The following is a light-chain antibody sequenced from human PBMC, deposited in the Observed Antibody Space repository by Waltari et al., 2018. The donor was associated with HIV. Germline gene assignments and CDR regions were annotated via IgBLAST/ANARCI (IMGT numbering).Light chain of an antibody. CDR2: GNS. Sequence: QSVLTQPPSVSGAPGQRVTISCTGSSSNIGAGYNVHWYQQVPGTAPKLLIYGNSNRPPGSPDRFSGSKSGTSASLAITGLQAEDEADYYGQSYDRSLSGWVFGGGTKLTVL. J-gene: IGLJ3*02. V-gene: IGLV1-40*01. CDR3: QSYDRSLSGWV. CDR1: SSNIGAGYN.